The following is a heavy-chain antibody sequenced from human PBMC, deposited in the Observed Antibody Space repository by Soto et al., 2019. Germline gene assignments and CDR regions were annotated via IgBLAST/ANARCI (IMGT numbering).Heavy chain of an antibody. J-gene: IGHJ6*03. D-gene: IGHD3-10*01. V-gene: IGHV4-39*01. CDR3: ARLWFGEPSYYYYYMDV. Sequence: QLQLQESGPGLVKPSETLSLTCTVSGGSISSSSYYWGWIRQPPGKGLEWIGSIYYSGSTYYNPSLKSRVTISVDTSKNQFSLKLSSVTAADTAVYYCARLWFGEPSYYYYYMDVWGKGTTVTVSS. CDR1: GGSISSSSYY. CDR2: IYYSGST.